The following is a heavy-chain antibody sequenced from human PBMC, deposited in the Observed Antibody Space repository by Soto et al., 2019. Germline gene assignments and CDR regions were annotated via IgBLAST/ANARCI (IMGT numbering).Heavy chain of an antibody. CDR3: AKLVGYCSSTSCYALAFDI. CDR2: MSGSGGST. J-gene: IGHJ3*02. CDR1: GFTLSSYA. Sequence: EVQLLESGGGLVQPGGSLRLSCAASGFTLSSYAMSWVRQAPGKGLEWVSAMSGSGGSTYYADSVKGRFTISRDNSRNTLYLQMNSLRAEDTAVYYCAKLVGYCSSTSCYALAFDIWGQGTMVTVSS. V-gene: IGHV3-23*01. D-gene: IGHD2-2*01.